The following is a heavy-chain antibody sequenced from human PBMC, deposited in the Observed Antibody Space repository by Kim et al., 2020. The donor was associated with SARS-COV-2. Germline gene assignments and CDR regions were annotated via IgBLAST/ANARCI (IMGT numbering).Heavy chain of an antibody. CDR1: GFTFSSYG. CDR3: ARSLVYDFWSGYYFDY. D-gene: IGHD3-3*01. Sequence: GGSLRLSCAASGFTFSSYGMHWVRQAPGKGLEWVAVIWYDGSNKYYADSVKGRFTISRDNSKNTLYLQMNSLRAEDTAVYYCARSLVYDFWSGYYFDYWGQGTLVTVSS. J-gene: IGHJ4*02. CDR2: IWYDGSNK. V-gene: IGHV3-33*01.